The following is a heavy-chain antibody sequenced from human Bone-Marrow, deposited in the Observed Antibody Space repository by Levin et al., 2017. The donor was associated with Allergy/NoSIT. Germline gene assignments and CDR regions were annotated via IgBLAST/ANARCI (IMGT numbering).Heavy chain of an antibody. Sequence: GESLKISCAASGFTFSSYGMHWVCQAPGKGLEWVAVISYDGSNKYYADSVKGRFTISRDNSKNTLYLQMNSLRAEDTAVYYCAKDVGPKGNYYFDYWGQGTLVTVSS. CDR3: AKDVGPKGNYYFDY. CDR2: ISYDGSNK. CDR1: GFTFSSYG. J-gene: IGHJ4*02. V-gene: IGHV3-30*18. D-gene: IGHD1-26*01.